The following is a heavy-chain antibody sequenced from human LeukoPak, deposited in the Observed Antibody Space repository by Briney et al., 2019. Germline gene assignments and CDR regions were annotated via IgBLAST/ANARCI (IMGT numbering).Heavy chain of an antibody. D-gene: IGHD6-19*01. Sequence: ASVKVSCKTSGYTFIDRYMHWVRQAPGHGLEWLGRINPKTGDTIYAQKFLGRVTMTVDTSISPNHIELSRLGFYDTAVYYCARVRAVAADYSGQGTLVTVSS. CDR2: INPKTGDT. V-gene: IGHV1-2*06. J-gene: IGHJ4*02. CDR3: ARVRAVAADY. CDR1: GYTFIDRY.